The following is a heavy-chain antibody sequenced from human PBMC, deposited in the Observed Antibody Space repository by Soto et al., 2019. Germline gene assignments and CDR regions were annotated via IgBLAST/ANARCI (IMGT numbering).Heavy chain of an antibody. CDR1: GFTFDDYA. Sequence: GGSLRLSCAASGFTFDDYAMHWVRQAPGKGLEWVSGISWNSGSIGYADSVKGRFTISRDNAKNSLYLQMNSLRAEDTALYYCAKGEPEEGWDYWGQGTLVTVSS. CDR2: ISWNSGSI. CDR3: AKGEPEEGWDY. J-gene: IGHJ4*02. V-gene: IGHV3-9*01.